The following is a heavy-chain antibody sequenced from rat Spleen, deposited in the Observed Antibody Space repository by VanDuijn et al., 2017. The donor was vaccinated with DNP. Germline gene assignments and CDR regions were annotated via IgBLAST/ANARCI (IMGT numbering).Heavy chain of an antibody. CDR2: IGASGGST. CDR3: TTDFERGY. J-gene: IGHJ2*01. Sequence: EVQLVESGGGLVQPGRSLKLSCAASGFTFSYYGMAWVRQAPKKGLEWVASIGASGGSTSYRDSVKGRFTISRDNAKSTLYLQMDSLRSEDTATYYCTTDFERGYWGQGVMVTVSS. V-gene: IGHV5-19*01. CDR1: GFTFSYYG. D-gene: IGHD1-11*01.